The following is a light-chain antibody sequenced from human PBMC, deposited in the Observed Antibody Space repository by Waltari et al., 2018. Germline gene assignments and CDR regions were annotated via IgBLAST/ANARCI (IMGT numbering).Light chain of an antibody. CDR1: QGITSH. CDR2: AAS. CDR3: QQLNSYLYS. V-gene: IGKV1-9*01. Sequence: DIQLTQSPSFLSASVGARVTITCRASQGITSHLAWYQQKSGRAPNFLIYAASTLRRGVPSRFSGSGSGTVFTLTINDLQPEDFATYYCQQLNSYLYSFGQGTEVVMK. J-gene: IGKJ2*01.